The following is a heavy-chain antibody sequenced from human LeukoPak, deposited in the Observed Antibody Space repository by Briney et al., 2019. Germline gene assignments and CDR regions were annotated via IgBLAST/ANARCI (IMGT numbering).Heavy chain of an antibody. J-gene: IGHJ6*03. V-gene: IGHV3-30*04. CDR1: GFTFSSYA. D-gene: IGHD5-12*01. Sequence: PGRSLRLSCAASGFTFSSYAMHWVRQAPGKGLEWVAVISYDGSNKYYADSVKGRFTISRDNSKNTLYLQMNSLRAEDTAVYYCAREEYSGYDSSYYYMDVWGKGTTVTVSS. CDR3: AREEYSGYDSSYYYMDV. CDR2: ISYDGSNK.